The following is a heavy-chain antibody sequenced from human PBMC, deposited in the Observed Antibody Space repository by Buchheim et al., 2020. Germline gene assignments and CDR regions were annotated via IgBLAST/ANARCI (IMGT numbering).Heavy chain of an antibody. CDR3: VRRHSSSRGPPN. V-gene: IGHV2-5*02. J-gene: IGHJ1*01. Sequence: QITLQESGPTLVKPTQTLTLTCTFSGFSLSTTGVNVGWIRQPPGKAPEWLALSHGDDTEQYSPSLRSRLTLTKDTSKNQVVLTLANVDPVDTATYYCVRRHSSSRGPPNWGPGTL. CDR1: GFSLSTTGVN. CDR2: SHGDDTE. D-gene: IGHD2-15*01.